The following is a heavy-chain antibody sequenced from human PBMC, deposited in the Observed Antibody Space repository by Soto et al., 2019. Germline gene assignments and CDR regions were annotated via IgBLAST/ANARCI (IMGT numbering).Heavy chain of an antibody. V-gene: IGHV3-30*18. D-gene: IGHD6-6*01. CDR3: AKEGSSSSWGMDV. Sequence: WCLRLSCSASGFTFSSYGMHGVRQAPGKGLEWVAVISYDGSNKYYADSVKGRFTISRDNSKNTLYLQMNSLRAEDTAVYYCAKEGSSSSWGMDVWGQGTKVTVYS. J-gene: IGHJ6*02. CDR1: GFTFSSYG. CDR2: ISYDGSNK.